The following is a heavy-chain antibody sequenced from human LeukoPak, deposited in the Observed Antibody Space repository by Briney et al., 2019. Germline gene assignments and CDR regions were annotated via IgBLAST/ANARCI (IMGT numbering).Heavy chain of an antibody. V-gene: IGHV3-30*04. J-gene: IGHJ3*02. Sequence: GGSLRLSCAASGFTFSSYEMNWVRQAPGKGLEWVAVISYDGSNKYYADSVKGRFTISRDNSKNTLYLQMNSLRAEDTAVYYCARELEDSSGYLVSAFDIWGQGTMVTVSS. CDR1: GFTFSSYE. CDR2: ISYDGSNK. D-gene: IGHD3-22*01. CDR3: ARELEDSSGYLVSAFDI.